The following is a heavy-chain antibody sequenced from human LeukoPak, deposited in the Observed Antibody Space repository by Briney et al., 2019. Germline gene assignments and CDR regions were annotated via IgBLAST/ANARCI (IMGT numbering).Heavy chain of an antibody. CDR3: ARIAGESHFGTTRTPAFDI. CDR2: INPNTGDT. CDR1: GYNFIDYY. D-gene: IGHD3/OR15-3a*01. J-gene: IGHJ3*02. Sequence: GASVKVSCKASGYNFIDYYMHWVRQAPGQGPEGMGWINPNTGDTDYAQKFQGRVTMTSDTSISTAYLDVSRLREDDTAVYYCARIAGESHFGTTRTPAFDIWGQGTMVTVSS. V-gene: IGHV1-2*02.